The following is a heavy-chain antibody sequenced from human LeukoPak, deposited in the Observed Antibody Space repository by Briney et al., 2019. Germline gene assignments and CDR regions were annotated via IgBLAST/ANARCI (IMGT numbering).Heavy chain of an antibody. V-gene: IGHV4-34*01. D-gene: IGHD6-6*01. J-gene: IGHJ3*02. Sequence: SEPLTLTCAVYGGSFSGYYWSWIRQPPGKGLEWIGEFNHSGSTNYNPSLKSRVTISVDTSKNQFSLKLSSVTAADTAVYYCARGWSMAARRPAFDIWGQGTIVTVSS. CDR1: GGSFSGYY. CDR2: FNHSGST. CDR3: ARGWSMAARRPAFDI.